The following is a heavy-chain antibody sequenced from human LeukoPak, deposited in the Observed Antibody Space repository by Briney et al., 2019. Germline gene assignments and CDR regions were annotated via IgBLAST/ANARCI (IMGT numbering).Heavy chain of an antibody. V-gene: IGHV1-69*05. D-gene: IGHD3-22*01. CDR3: ARTADSIGFRSYDAFDI. CDR1: GGTFSSYA. Sequence: ASVKVSCKASGGTFSSYAISWVRQAPGQGLEWMGMIIPIFGTANYAQKFQGRVTITTDESTSTAYLELSSMRSEDTAGYYCARTADSIGFRSYDAFDIWGQGTMVTVSS. J-gene: IGHJ3*02. CDR2: IIPIFGTA.